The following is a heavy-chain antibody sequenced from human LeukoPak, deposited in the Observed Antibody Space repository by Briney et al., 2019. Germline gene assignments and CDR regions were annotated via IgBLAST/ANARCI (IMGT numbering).Heavy chain of an antibody. CDR1: GFTFRSYS. V-gene: IGHV3-48*01. J-gene: IGHJ4*02. Sequence: PGGSLRLSCVASGFTFRSYSMNWVRQSPGKGLEWVSYISSSNTMYYADSVKGRFTISRDNANNSLYLQMNSLRAEDTAVYYCARDGFDFWSGYPTTVDYWGQGTLVTVSS. CDR2: ISSSNTM. CDR3: ARDGFDFWSGYPTTVDY. D-gene: IGHD3-3*01.